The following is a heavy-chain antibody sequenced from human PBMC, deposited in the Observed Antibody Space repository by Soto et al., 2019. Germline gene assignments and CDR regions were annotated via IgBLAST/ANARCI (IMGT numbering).Heavy chain of an antibody. CDR2: ISGYNGDT. CDR3: ARTGSGTTGTDYYYYYHMDV. Sequence: QVQLVQSGPEVKKPGASVKVSCKASGYTFTSYGINWVRQAPGQGLEWMGWISGYNGDTNYAQKLQGRVTVTTDTSTSTAYMELRSLRSDDTAVYYCARTGSGTTGTDYYYYYHMDVWGKGTTVTVSS. V-gene: IGHV1-18*01. CDR1: GYTFTSYG. J-gene: IGHJ6*03. D-gene: IGHD1-1*01.